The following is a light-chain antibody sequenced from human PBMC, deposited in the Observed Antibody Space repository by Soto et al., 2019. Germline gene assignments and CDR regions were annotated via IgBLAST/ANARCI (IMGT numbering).Light chain of an antibody. CDR2: AAS. CDR3: QQSHSTPRT. Sequence: DIQMTQSPSSLSASVGDRVTITCRASQRIGTYLYWYQQKPGIAPKVLIYAASSLQSGVPSRFSSSGSGTDFTLTISSLQPEDFATYYCQQSHSTPRTFGQGTKVEIK. V-gene: IGKV1-39*01. J-gene: IGKJ1*01. CDR1: QRIGTY.